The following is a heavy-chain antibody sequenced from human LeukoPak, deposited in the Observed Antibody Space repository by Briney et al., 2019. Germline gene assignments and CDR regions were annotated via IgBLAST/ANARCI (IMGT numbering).Heavy chain of an antibody. CDR2: ISWNSASI. Sequence: GGSLRLSCAASGFTFHHYAIHWVRQVPGKGLEWVSGISWNSASIGYADSVEGRFTISRDNAKNSVYLQMNSLRAEDTAFYYCAKDKAPLYSGYDWDLDFWGQGTLVTVSS. D-gene: IGHD5-12*01. J-gene: IGHJ4*02. CDR3: AKDKAPLYSGYDWDLDF. CDR1: GFTFHHYA. V-gene: IGHV3-9*01.